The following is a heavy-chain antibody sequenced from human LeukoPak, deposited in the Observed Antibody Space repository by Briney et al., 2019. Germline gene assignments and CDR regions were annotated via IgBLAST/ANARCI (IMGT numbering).Heavy chain of an antibody. CDR3: ARYYYDSSGYNYFDY. J-gene: IGHJ4*02. CDR2: IYPGDSDT. D-gene: IGHD3-22*01. Sequence: GESLKISCKGPGSRFTSYWIGWVRQMPAKGLEGMGIIYPGDSDTRYSPSFQAQVTTSADKSISTAYQQWSSLKASDTAMYYCARYYYDSSGYNYFDYWGEGTLVTVSS. V-gene: IGHV5-51*01. CDR1: GSRFTSYW.